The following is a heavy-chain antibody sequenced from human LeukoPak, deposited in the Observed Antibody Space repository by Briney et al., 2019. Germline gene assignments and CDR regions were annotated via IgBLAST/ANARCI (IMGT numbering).Heavy chain of an antibody. J-gene: IGHJ4*02. D-gene: IGHD2-2*02. CDR2: IRYDGSNK. V-gene: IGHV3-30*02. CDR3: AKLHIVVVPAAIRRGY. CDR1: GFTFSSYG. Sequence: PGGSLRLSCAASGFTFSSYGMHWVRQAPGKGLEWVAFIRYDGSNKYYADSVKGRFTISRDNSKDTLYLQMNSLRAEDTAVYYCAKLHIVVVPAAIRRGYWGEGTLVTVSS.